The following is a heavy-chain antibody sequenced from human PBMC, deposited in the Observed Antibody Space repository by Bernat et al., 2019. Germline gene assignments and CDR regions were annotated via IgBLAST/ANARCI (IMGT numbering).Heavy chain of an antibody. CDR1: GYTFTNYG. J-gene: IGHJ4*02. D-gene: IGHD2/OR15-2a*01. Sequence: QVQLVQSGAEVKKPGASVKVSCKASGYTFTNYGISWLRQAPGQGLEWMSWISPNNGDTKYAQKFQGRVTMSTDTSTNTAYMELRSLISDDTAVYYCAGGLWGAINLDYWGRGTRVTVS. CDR3: AGGLWGAINLDY. CDR2: ISPNNGDT. V-gene: IGHV1-18*04.